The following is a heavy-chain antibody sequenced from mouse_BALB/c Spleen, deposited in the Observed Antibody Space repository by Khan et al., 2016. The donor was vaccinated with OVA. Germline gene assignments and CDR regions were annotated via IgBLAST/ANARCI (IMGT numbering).Heavy chain of an antibody. D-gene: IGHD2-4*01. V-gene: IGHV1S137*01. CDR1: GYTFTDYA. CDR3: ARSMITTYYYAMDY. Sequence: LEESGPEAVRPGVSVKISCKGSGYTFTDYAMHWVKQSHAKSLEWIGIIYTYNGNTNYNQKFKGKATMTVDKSSSTAYMELARLTSEDSAIYYCARSMITTYYYAMDYRGQGTSVNGSS. CDR2: IYTYNGNT. J-gene: IGHJ4*01.